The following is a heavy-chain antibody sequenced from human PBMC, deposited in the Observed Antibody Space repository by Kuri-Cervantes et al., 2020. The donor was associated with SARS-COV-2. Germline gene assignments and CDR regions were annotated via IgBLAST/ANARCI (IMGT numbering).Heavy chain of an antibody. J-gene: IGHJ5*02. CDR3: ASQSGYSSSWYRLRWFDP. CDR1: GGSISSSSYY. V-gene: IGHV4-39*01. CDR2: IYYSGST. Sequence: GSLRLSCTVPGGSISSSSYYWGWIRQPPGKGLEWIGSIYYSGSTYYNPSLKSRVTISVDTSKNQFSLKLSSVTAADTAVYYCASQSGYSSSWYRLRWFDPWGQGTLVTVSS. D-gene: IGHD6-13*01.